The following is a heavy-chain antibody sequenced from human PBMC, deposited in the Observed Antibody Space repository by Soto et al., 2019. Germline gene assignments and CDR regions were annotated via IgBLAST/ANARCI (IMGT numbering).Heavy chain of an antibody. Sequence: SETLSLTCTVSGGSISSYYWSWIRQPPGKGLEWIGYIYYSGSTNYNPSLKSRVTISVDTSKNQFSLKLSSVTAADTAVYYCASSGEIAVADLGAFDIWGQGTMVTVSS. J-gene: IGHJ3*02. CDR2: IYYSGST. D-gene: IGHD6-19*01. V-gene: IGHV4-59*08. CDR1: GGSISSYY. CDR3: ASSGEIAVADLGAFDI.